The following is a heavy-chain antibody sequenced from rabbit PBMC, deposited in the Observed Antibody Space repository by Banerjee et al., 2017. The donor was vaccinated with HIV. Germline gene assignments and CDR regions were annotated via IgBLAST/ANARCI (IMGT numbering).Heavy chain of an antibody. Sequence: QEQVVESGGGLVTLGGSLKLSCKASGIDFSHYGISWVRQVLGKGLEWIAYIYPDYGSTEYANWVNGRFTISRSTSLNTVDLKMTSLTAADTATYFCARYATGSRHIWGQGTLVTVS. D-gene: IGHD4-2*01. J-gene: IGHJ3*01. CDR3: ARYATGSRHI. CDR1: GIDFSHYG. V-gene: IGHV1S43*01. CDR2: IYPDYGST.